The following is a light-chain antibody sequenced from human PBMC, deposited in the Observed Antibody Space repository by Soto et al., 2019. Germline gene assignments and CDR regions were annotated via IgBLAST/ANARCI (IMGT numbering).Light chain of an antibody. V-gene: IGLV2-14*03. CDR2: DVS. CDR3: SSYTSSSTRV. Sequence: VLTQPASVSGSPGQSITISCTGTSSDVGGYNYVSWYQQHPGKAPKLMIYDVSNRPSGVSNRFSGSKSGNTASLTISWLQTEDEADYYCSSYTSSSTRVFGTGTKVTVL. CDR1: SSDVGGYNY. J-gene: IGLJ1*01.